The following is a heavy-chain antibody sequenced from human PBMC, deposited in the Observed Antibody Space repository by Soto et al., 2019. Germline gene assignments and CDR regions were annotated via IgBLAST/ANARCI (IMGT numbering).Heavy chain of an antibody. Sequence: EVHQLESGGGLVQPGGSLRLSCAASGFFFSSYAMSWVRQAPGKGLEWVSGIGGSGGYKSYADSVKGRFTISRDNSKNTLYLQMESLGAEDTAVYYCAKDAAMVSSTFNYFDYWGQGTLVAVSS. J-gene: IGHJ4*02. CDR3: AKDAAMVSSTFNYFDY. CDR2: IGGSGGYK. V-gene: IGHV3-23*01. D-gene: IGHD6-13*01. CDR1: GFFFSSYA.